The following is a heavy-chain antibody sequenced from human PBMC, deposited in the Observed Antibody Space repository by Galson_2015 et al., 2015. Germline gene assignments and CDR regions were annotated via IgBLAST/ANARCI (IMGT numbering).Heavy chain of an antibody. CDR1: GFTFSTYA. D-gene: IGHD6-19*01. Sequence: SLRLSCAASGFTFSTYAMSWVRQAPGKGLEWVSIVSSGGDTTYYADSVKGRFTISRDNSKSTLYLQMNSLRAEDTAVYYCAKGSGSSYYFDHWGQGTLVTVSS. CDR2: VSSGGDTT. CDR3: AKGSGSSYYFDH. J-gene: IGHJ4*02. V-gene: IGHV3-23*01.